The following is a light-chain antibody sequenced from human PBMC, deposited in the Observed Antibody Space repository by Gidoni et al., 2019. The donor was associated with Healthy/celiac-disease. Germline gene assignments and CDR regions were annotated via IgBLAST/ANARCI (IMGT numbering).Light chain of an antibody. Sequence: QSVLTQPPSASGTPGQRVTISCSGSRSNIGSNYVYCYQQLPGTAPTLLIYRNNQRPSGVPDRFSGSKSGTSASLAISGLRSEDEADYYCAAWDDSLSVGVFGGGTKLTVL. CDR1: RSNIGSNY. V-gene: IGLV1-47*01. CDR2: RNN. J-gene: IGLJ3*02. CDR3: AAWDDSLSVGV.